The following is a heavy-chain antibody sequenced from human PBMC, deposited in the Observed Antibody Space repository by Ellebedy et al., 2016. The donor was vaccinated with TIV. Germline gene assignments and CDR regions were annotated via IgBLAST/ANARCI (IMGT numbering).Heavy chain of an antibody. CDR2: INSDGSST. V-gene: IGHV3-74*01. CDR3: ARENYNGDYYYGMDV. CDR1: GLTFSSYW. D-gene: IGHD1-14*01. J-gene: IGHJ6*02. Sequence: PGGSLRLSCAASGLTFSSYWMHWVRQAPGKGLVWVSRINSDGSSTSYADSVKGRFTISRDNAKNTLYLQMNSLRAEDTAVYYCARENYNGDYYYGMDVWGQGTTVTVSS.